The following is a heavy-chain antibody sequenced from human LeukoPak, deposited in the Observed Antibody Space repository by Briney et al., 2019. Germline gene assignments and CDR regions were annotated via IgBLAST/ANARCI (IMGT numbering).Heavy chain of an antibody. CDR1: GGSISSSSYY. V-gene: IGHV4-39*01. CDR3: ARLAEAGTEGWFDP. Sequence: SETLSLTCTVSGGSISSSSYYWGWIRQPPGKGLEWIGSIYYSGSTYYNPSLKSRVTISVDTPKNQFSLKLSSVTAADTAVYYCARLAEAGTEGWFDPWGQGTLVTVSS. D-gene: IGHD6-13*01. J-gene: IGHJ5*02. CDR2: IYYSGST.